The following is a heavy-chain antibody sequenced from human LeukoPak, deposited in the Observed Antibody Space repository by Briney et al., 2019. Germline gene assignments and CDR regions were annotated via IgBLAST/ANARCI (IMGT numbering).Heavy chain of an antibody. D-gene: IGHD2-21*02. V-gene: IGHV1-2*02. CDR1: GHTFSDYY. CDR3: ARGPEDLAVVVTATEYFLH. Sequence: ASVKVSCKSSGHTFSDYYMYWVRQAPGQGPEWMGGINPNSGGTNYAQRFQGRVTMTRDTSINTAYMELRNLRSDDTAVYYCARGPEDLAVVVTATEYFLHWGQGTLVTVSS. CDR2: INPNSGGT. J-gene: IGHJ1*01.